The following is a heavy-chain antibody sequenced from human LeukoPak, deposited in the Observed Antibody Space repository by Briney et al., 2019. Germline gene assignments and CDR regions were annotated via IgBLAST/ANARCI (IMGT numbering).Heavy chain of an antibody. V-gene: IGHV3-21*01. CDR2: ISGTSSYI. D-gene: IGHD3-16*01. Sequence: PGGSLRLSCAASGITFNYAWMNWVRQAPGKGLEWVSSISGTSSYIYYADPVKGRFTISRDNAKNSLYLQMDSLRAEDTAVYYCARDKSWGAPYYFDYWGQGTLVTVSS. CDR3: ARDKSWGAPYYFDY. J-gene: IGHJ4*02. CDR1: GITFNYAW.